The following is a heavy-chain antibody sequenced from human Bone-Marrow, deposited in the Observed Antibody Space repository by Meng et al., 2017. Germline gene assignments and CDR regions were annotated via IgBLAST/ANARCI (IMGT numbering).Heavy chain of an antibody. V-gene: IGHV4-39*07. D-gene: IGHD6-13*01. J-gene: IGHJ4*02. CDR3: ARRAAGTLFGY. Sequence: SETLSLTCTVSGGSVSSGSYYWSWIRQPPGKGLEWIGSIYYSGSTYYNPSLKSRVTISVDTSKNQFSLKLSSVTAADTAVYYCARRAAGTLFGYWGQGTLVTVSS. CDR2: IYYSGST. CDR1: GGSVSSGSYY.